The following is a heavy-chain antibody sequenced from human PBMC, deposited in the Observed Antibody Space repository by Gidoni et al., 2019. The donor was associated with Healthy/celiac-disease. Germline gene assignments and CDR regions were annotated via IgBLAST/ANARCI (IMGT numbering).Heavy chain of an antibody. Sequence: EVQLLESGGGLVQPGGSLRLSCAASGFTFSSYAMSWVRQAPGKGLEWVAAISGSGGSTYYADSVKGRFTISRDNSKNTLYLQMNSLRAEDTAVYYCAKGYGSGRWFDPWGQGTLVTVSS. J-gene: IGHJ5*02. CDR3: AKGYGSGRWFDP. CDR1: GFTFSSYA. CDR2: ISGSGGST. D-gene: IGHD3-10*01. V-gene: IGHV3-23*01.